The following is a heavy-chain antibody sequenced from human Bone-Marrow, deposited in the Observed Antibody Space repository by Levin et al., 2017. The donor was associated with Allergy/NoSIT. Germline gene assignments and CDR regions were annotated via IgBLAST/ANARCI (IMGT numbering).Heavy chain of an antibody. Sequence: GGSLRLSCAASGFTFSNYYMHWVRQAPGKGLVWVSRVISDGSITDYADSVKGRFTISRDNARNTLYLQMNSLRAEDTAVYYCARGGCSSTSCLDNWGQGILVTVSS. CDR1: GFTFSNYY. J-gene: IGHJ4*02. V-gene: IGHV3-74*01. CDR3: ARGGCSSTSCLDN. D-gene: IGHD2-2*01. CDR2: VISDGSIT.